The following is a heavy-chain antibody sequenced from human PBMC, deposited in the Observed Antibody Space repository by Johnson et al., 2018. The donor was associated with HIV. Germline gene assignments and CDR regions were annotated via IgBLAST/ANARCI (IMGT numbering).Heavy chain of an antibody. CDR3: ARESLPWYSSSNDAFDI. V-gene: IGHV3-7*05. CDR2: IKQDGSEN. Sequence: VQLVESGGGVVQPGRSLRLSCAASGFTFSSYWMSWVRQAPGKGLEWVANIKQDGSENYYVDSVKGRFTISRDNAKNSLYLQMNSLRAEDTAVYYCARESLPWYSSSNDAFDIWGQGTMVTVSS. CDR1: GFTFSSYW. D-gene: IGHD6-13*01. J-gene: IGHJ3*02.